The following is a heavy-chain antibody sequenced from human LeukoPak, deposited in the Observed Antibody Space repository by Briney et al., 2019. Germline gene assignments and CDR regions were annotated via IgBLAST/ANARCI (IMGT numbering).Heavy chain of an antibody. CDR1: GDSISSSNW. CDR2: IYHSGST. V-gene: IGHV4-4*02. CDR3: ARRRWDTTTYYPFDY. J-gene: IGHJ4*02. Sequence: SETLSLTCAVSGDSISSSNWWCWVRQPPGKGLEWIGEIYHSGSTYYNPSLKSRVTISVDTSKNQFSLKMNSVTAADTAVYYCARRRWDTTTYYPFDYWGQGTLVTVSS. D-gene: IGHD2/OR15-2a*01.